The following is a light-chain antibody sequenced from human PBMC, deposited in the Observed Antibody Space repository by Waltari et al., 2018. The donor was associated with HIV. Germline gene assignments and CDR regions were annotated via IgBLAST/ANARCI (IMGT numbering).Light chain of an antibody. CDR1: QDINSA. V-gene: IGKV1-13*02. Sequence: AIRLTQSPPSLSASVNDRVTITCRASQDINSALAWYLQKPGKAHKLLIYDVSTLESGVPSRFSGSGFGTDYTLTISSLQSEDFATYFCQQFHSYPVTFGQGTRLEIK. CDR2: DVS. CDR3: QQFHSYPVT. J-gene: IGKJ5*01.